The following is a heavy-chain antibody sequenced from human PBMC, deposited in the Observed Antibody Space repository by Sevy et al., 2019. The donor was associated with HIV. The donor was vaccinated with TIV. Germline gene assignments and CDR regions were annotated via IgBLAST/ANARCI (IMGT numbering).Heavy chain of an antibody. CDR1: GYSISSGHY. Sequence: SETLSLTCTVSGYSISSGHYWGWIRQPPGKGLEYIGTIYQSGRTYYNPSLKSRVTISVDTSKNQLFLKLSSVTAADTAVYYCARATPPFYYDSSGYFGDYWGQGILVTVSS. CDR2: IYQSGRT. CDR3: ARATPPFYYDSSGYFGDY. J-gene: IGHJ4*02. V-gene: IGHV4-38-2*02. D-gene: IGHD3-22*01.